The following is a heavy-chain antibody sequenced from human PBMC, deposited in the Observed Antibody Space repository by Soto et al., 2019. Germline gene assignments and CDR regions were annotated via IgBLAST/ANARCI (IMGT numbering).Heavy chain of an antibody. J-gene: IGHJ2*01. D-gene: IGHD6-19*01. Sequence: QLQLQESGPGLVKPSETLSLTCTVSGGSISSSSYYWGWIRQPPGKGLEWIGSIYYSGSTYYNPSLKSRVTISVDTSKNQFSLKLSSVTAADTAVYYCARLGIAVADEYFDLWGRGTLVTVSS. CDR3: ARLGIAVADEYFDL. V-gene: IGHV4-39*01. CDR1: GGSISSSSYY. CDR2: IYYSGST.